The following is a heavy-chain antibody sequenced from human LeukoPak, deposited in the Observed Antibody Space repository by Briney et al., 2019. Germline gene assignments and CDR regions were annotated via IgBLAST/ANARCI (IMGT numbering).Heavy chain of an antibody. CDR2: INPNSGGT. CDR1: GYTFTGYC. J-gene: IGHJ3*02. Sequence: ASVKVSCKASGYTFTGYCMHWVRQAPGQGLEWMGWINPNSGGTNYAQKFQGRVTMTRDTSISTAYMELSRLRSDDTAVYYCARGYCSGGSCYDHAFDIWGQGTMVTVSS. CDR3: ARGYCSGGSCYDHAFDI. V-gene: IGHV1-2*02. D-gene: IGHD2-15*01.